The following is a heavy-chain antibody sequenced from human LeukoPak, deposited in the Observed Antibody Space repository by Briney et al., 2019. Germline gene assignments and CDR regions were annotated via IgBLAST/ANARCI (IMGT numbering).Heavy chain of an antibody. CDR3: AREQWLEYFDY. J-gene: IGHJ4*02. CDR2: IYYSGST. CDR1: GGSISSYY. V-gene: IGHV4-59*01. D-gene: IGHD6-19*01. Sequence: SETLSLTCTVSGGSISSYYWSWIRQPPGKGLEWIGYIYYSGSTNYNPSLKSRVTISVDTSKNQFSLKLSSVTAADTAVYYCAREQWLEYFDYWGQGTLVTISS.